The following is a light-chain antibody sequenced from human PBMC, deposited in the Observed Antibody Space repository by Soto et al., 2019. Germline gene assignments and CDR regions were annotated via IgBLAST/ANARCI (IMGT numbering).Light chain of an antibody. CDR2: DAS. J-gene: IGKJ1*01. CDR3: QQYSSYSET. CDR1: QSISTW. V-gene: IGKV1-5*01. Sequence: DIQMTQSPSTLSASVGDRVTITCRASQSISTWLAWYQQKPGKAPKLLIFDASGLQSGVPSRFSGSGSGTEFTLTISSLQPDDSATYYCQQYSSYSETLGQATKVDIK.